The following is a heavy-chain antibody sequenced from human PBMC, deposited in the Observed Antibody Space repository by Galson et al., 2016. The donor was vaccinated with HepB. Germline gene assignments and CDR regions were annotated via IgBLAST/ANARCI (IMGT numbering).Heavy chain of an antibody. D-gene: IGHD2-21*02. CDR3: ANVDGGDCLTGFGP. Sequence: SLRLSCAASGFTFSAFALTWVRQAPGKGLEWVSGISGRGHNAYYVDSVKGRFTISRDNSRTTLYLQMNTLTVENTAVYYCANVDGGDCLTGFGPWGQGTLVSVSS. J-gene: IGHJ5*02. V-gene: IGHV3-23*01. CDR2: ISGRGHNA. CDR1: GFTFSAFA.